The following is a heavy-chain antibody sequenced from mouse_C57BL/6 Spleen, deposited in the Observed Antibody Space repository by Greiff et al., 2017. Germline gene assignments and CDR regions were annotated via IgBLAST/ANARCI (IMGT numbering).Heavy chain of an antibody. CDR1: GYTFTSYT. CDR2: INPSSGYT. Sequence: QVQLKQSGAELARPGASVKMSCKASGYTFTSYTMHWVKQRPGQGLEWIGYINPSSGYTKYNQKFKDKATLTADKSSSTAYMQLSSLTSEDSAVYYCARSDGSSHFDYWGQGTTLTVSS. J-gene: IGHJ2*01. D-gene: IGHD1-1*01. V-gene: IGHV1-4*01. CDR3: ARSDGSSHFDY.